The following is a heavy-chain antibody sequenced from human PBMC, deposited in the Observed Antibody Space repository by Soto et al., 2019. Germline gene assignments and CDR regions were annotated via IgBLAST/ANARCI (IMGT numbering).Heavy chain of an antibody. D-gene: IGHD3-3*01. Sequence: PGGSLRLSCAASGFTFSTYAMNWVRQAPGKGPEWVSSISGKSGYIHYAESVKGRFIISRDNAKNSLYLQMNSLRAEDTALYYCARDRDQTPEDDFWGTYFRKPFDYWGQGALVTVSS. V-gene: IGHV3-21*01. CDR3: ARDRDQTPEDDFWGTYFRKPFDY. CDR2: ISGKSGYI. J-gene: IGHJ4*02. CDR1: GFTFSTYA.